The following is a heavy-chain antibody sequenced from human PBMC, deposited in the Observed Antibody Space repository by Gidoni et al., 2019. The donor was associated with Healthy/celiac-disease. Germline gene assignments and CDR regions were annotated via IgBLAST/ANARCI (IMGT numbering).Heavy chain of an antibody. V-gene: IGHV1-69*06. CDR2: IIPIFGTA. D-gene: IGHD6-13*01. J-gene: IGHJ4*02. Sequence: QVQLVQSGAEVKKPGSSVKVSCKASGGTFSSYAISWVRQAPGQGLEWMGGIIPIFGTANYAQKFQGRVTITADKSTSTAYMELSSLRSEDTAVYYCARDEVAAAGTGKYYFDYWGQGTLVTVSS. CDR3: ARDEVAAAGTGKYYFDY. CDR1: GGTFSSYA.